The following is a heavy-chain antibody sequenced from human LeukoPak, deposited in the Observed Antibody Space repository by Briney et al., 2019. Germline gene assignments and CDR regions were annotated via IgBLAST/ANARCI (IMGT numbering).Heavy chain of an antibody. J-gene: IGHJ6*03. V-gene: IGHV3-48*03. CDR2: ISSSSSTI. CDR1: GFTFSSYE. Sequence: GGSLRLSCAASGFTFSSYEMNWVRQAPGKGLEWVSYISSSSSTIYYADSVKGRFTISRDNAKNSLYLQMNSLRAEDTAVYYCARVPDYGGDLYYYYYYMDVWGKGTTVTVSS. CDR3: ARVPDYGGDLYYYYYYMDV. D-gene: IGHD4-23*01.